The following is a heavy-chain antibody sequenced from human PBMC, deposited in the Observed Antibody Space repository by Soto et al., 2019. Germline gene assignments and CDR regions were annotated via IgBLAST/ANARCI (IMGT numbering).Heavy chain of an antibody. J-gene: IGHJ2*01. D-gene: IGHD4-4*01. Sequence: GGSLRLSCAASGFTFSSYSMNWVRQAPGKGLEWVSSISSSSSYIYYADSVKGRFTISRDNAKNSLYLQMNSLRAEDTAVYYCARDPYSNLLRGYSYFDLCGRGTLVTV. CDR2: ISSSSSYI. CDR1: GFTFSSYS. V-gene: IGHV3-21*01. CDR3: ARDPYSNLLRGYSYFDL.